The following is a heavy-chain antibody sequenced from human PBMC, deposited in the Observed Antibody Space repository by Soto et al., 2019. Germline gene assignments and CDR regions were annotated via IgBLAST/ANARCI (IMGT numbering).Heavy chain of an antibody. CDR3: ARDKEELDYYYPGMDV. D-gene: IGHD3-10*01. V-gene: IGHV3-30-3*01. Sequence: QLVESGGGVVQPGRSLRLSCAASGFSFSRYGVYWVRQAPGKGLEWVAVVSYDGSTKFYADFVKGRLTISRDNSKNTSYLQINSLRPADTAVYYCARDKEELDYYYPGMDVWGQGTTVTVSS. J-gene: IGHJ6*02. CDR2: VSYDGSTK. CDR1: GFSFSRYG.